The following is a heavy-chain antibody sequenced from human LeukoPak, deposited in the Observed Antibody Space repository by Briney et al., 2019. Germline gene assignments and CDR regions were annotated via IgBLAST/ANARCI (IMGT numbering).Heavy chain of an antibody. CDR3: AKRQGSSASCYDY. D-gene: IGHD2-2*01. V-gene: IGHV3-53*01. J-gene: IGHJ4*02. CDR2: IYSAGAT. CDR1: GFTVSDNY. Sequence: GGSLRLSCAASGFTVSDNYMTWVRQAPGKGLEWVSSIYSAGATHYAESVKGRFTISRDNSKNTLYLQMNNLRAEDTAMYYCAKRQGSSASCYDYWGQGTLVTVSS.